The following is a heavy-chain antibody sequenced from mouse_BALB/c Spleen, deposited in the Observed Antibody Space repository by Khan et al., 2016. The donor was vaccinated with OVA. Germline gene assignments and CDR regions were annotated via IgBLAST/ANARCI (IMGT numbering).Heavy chain of an antibody. CDR2: IWSGGNT. CDR3: ARTSYMYDFTY. Sequence: QVQLKQSGPGLLQPSQSLSITCTVSGFSLTTYGVHWVRQSPGKGLEWLGLIWSGGNTDYNTAFISRLSICKDNSKSQVFFKMNSLQADDTAIYXCARTSYMYDFTYWGQGTLVTVSA. J-gene: IGHJ3*01. V-gene: IGHV2-4-1*01. D-gene: IGHD2-14*01. CDR1: GFSLTTYG.